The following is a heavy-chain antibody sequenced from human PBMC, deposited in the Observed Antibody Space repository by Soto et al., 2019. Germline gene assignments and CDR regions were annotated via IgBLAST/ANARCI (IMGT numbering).Heavy chain of an antibody. CDR3: GRLYYYCSGGSCYPWSFDY. D-gene: IGHD2-15*01. CDR1: GFTFTSSA. CDR2: IVVGSGNT. Sequence: SVKVSCKASGFTFTSSAVQWVRQARGQRLEWIGWIVVGSGNTNYAQKFQERVTISVDTSKNQFSLKLSSVTAADTAVYYCGRLYYYCSGGSCYPWSFDYWGQGTLVTVSS. V-gene: IGHV1-58*01. J-gene: IGHJ4*02.